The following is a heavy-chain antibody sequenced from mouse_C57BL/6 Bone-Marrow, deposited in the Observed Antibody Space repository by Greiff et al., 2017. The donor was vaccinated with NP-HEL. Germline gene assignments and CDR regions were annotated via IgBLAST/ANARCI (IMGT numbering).Heavy chain of an antibody. CDR3: AIEFVNTGVAKGGWFAY. J-gene: IGHJ3*01. V-gene: IGHV1-74*01. Sequence: QVQLKQPGAELVKPGASVKVSCKASGYTFTSYWMHWVKQRPGQGLEWIGRIHPSDSDTNYNQKFKGKATLTVDKSSSTAYMPLSSLTSEDSAVFNCAIEFVNTGVAKGGWFAYWGQGTLVTVSA. D-gene: IGHD1-1*01. CDR2: IHPSDSDT. CDR1: GYTFTSYW.